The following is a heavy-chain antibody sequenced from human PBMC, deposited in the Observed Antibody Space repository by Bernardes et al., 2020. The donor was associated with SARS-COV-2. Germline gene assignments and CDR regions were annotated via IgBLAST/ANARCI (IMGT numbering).Heavy chain of an antibody. Sequence: GSLRLSCAASGFTFSSYAMTWVRQAPGQGLEWVSAISGSGDRTYYADSVKGRFTISRDNSKNTLYLQMNSLRAEDTAVYYCAKGSGYGSNWDLDYWGQGILVTVSS. J-gene: IGHJ4*02. V-gene: IGHV3-23*01. CDR1: GFTFSSYA. D-gene: IGHD6-13*01. CDR3: AKGSGYGSNWDLDY. CDR2: ISGSGDRT.